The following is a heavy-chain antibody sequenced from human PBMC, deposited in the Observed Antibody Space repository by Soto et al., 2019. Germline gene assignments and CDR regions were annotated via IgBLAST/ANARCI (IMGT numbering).Heavy chain of an antibody. CDR3: ARDPGYYDSSAFGY. CDR2: INPNSGGT. CDR1: GYTFTGYY. Sequence: ASVKVSCKASGYTFTGYYMHWVRQAPGQGLEWMGWINPNSGGTNYAQSFQGWVTMTRDTSISTAYMELSRLRSDDTAVYYCARDPGYYDSSAFGYWGQGTLVTVSS. D-gene: IGHD3-22*01. V-gene: IGHV1-2*04. J-gene: IGHJ4*02.